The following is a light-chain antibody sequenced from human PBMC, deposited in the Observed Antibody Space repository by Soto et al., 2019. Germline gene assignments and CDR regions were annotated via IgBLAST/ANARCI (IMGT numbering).Light chain of an antibody. J-gene: IGKJ1*01. CDR1: QSVSSSY. CDR2: GAS. Sequence: EIVLTQSPGTLSLSPGERATLSCRASQSVSSSYLAWYQQKPGQAPRLLIYGASSRATGIPDRFSGSGSVTDFTLSISRLEPEDFAVYYCQQYGSSPQWTFGQGTKVDIK. V-gene: IGKV3-20*01. CDR3: QQYGSSPQWT.